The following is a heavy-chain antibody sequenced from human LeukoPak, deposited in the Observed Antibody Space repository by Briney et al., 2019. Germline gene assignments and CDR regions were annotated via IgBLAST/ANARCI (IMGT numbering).Heavy chain of an antibody. D-gene: IGHD3-22*01. CDR1: GFIFDDYG. Sequence: GRSLRLSCSASGFIFDDYGMHWVRQAPGKGLEWVSGISWNSGSIGYADSVKGRFTISRDNAKNSLYLQMNSLRAEDTALYYCAKDWDYDSSGFNYWGQGTLVTVSS. CDR3: AKDWDYDSSGFNY. CDR2: ISWNSGSI. V-gene: IGHV3-9*01. J-gene: IGHJ4*02.